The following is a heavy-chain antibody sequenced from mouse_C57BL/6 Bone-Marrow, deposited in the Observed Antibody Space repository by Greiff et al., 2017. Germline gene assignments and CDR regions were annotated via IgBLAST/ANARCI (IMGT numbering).Heavy chain of an antibody. D-gene: IGHD2-3*01. CDR3: ARWDGYNYYAMDY. Sequence: DVMLVESGGGLVQPGGSLKLSCAASGFTFSDYGMAWVRQAPRKGPEWVAFISNLAYSIYYADTVTGRFTISRENAKNTLYLEMSSLRSEDTAMYYCARWDGYNYYAMDYWGQGTSVTVSS. V-gene: IGHV5-15*01. CDR2: ISNLAYSI. CDR1: GFTFSDYG. J-gene: IGHJ4*01.